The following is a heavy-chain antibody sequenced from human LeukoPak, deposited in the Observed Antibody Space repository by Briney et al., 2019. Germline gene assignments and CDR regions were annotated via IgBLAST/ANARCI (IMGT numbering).Heavy chain of an antibody. D-gene: IGHD3-22*01. V-gene: IGHV3-7*01. CDR3: ARVGFTYYYDSSGYYAMYYFNY. Sequence: PGGSLRLSCAASGFTFSDYYMSWLRQAPGKGLEWVANIKQDGSEKYYVDSVKGRFTISRDNAKNSLYLQMNSLRAEDTAVYYCARVGFTYYYDSSGYYAMYYFNYWGQGTLVTVSS. CDR2: IKQDGSEK. J-gene: IGHJ4*02. CDR1: GFTFSDYY.